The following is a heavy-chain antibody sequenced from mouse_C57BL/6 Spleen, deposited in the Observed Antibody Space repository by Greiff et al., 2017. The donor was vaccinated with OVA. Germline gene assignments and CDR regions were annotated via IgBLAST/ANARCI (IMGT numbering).Heavy chain of an antibody. Sequence: QVQLKESGAELVRPGTSVKMSCKASGYTFTNYWIGWAKRRPGHGLEWIGDIYPGGGYTNYNEKFKGKATLTADKSSSTAYMQFSSLTSEDSAIYYCARRGGNYEDYAMDYWGQGTSVTVSS. CDR1: GYTFTNYW. CDR2: IYPGGGYT. CDR3: ARRGGNYEDYAMDY. D-gene: IGHD2-1*01. V-gene: IGHV1-63*01. J-gene: IGHJ4*01.